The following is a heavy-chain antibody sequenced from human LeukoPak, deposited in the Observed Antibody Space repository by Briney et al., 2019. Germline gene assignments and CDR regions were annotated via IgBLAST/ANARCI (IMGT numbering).Heavy chain of an antibody. Sequence: GGSLRLSCAVSGFTFSNAWMSWVRQAPGKGLEWVGRIKSKTDGGTTDYAAPVKGRFTISRDDSKNTLYLQMNSLKTEDTAVYYCTTPIEVVTAIPYYYYYYGMDVWGQGTTVTVSS. J-gene: IGHJ6*02. CDR3: TTPIEVVTAIPYYYYYYGMDV. D-gene: IGHD2-21*02. V-gene: IGHV3-15*01. CDR1: GFTFSNAW. CDR2: IKSKTDGGTT.